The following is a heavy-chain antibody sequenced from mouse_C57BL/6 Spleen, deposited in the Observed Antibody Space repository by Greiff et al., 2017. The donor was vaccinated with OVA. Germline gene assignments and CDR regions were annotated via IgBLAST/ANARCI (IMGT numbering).Heavy chain of an antibody. CDR3: ARSRGAQGNFDY. CDR1: GYTFTSYW. Sequence: VQLQQPGAELVRPGSSVKLSCKASGYTFTSYWMDWVKQRPGQGLEWIGNIYPSDSETHYNQKFKDKATLTVDKSSSTAYMQLSSLTSEDSAVYYCARSRGAQGNFDYWGKGTTLTVSS. CDR2: IYPSDSET. D-gene: IGHD3-2*02. J-gene: IGHJ2*01. V-gene: IGHV1-61*01.